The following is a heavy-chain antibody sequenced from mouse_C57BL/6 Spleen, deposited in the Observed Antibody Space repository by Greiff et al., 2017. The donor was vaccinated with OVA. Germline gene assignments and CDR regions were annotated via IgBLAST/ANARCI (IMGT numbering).Heavy chain of an antibody. CDR2: IYPGDGDT. Sequence: VKLQESGPELVKPGASVKISCKASGYAFSSSWMNWVKQRPGKGLEWIGRIYPGDGDTNYNGKFKGKATLTADKSSSTAYMQLSSLTSEDSAVYFCARTHYYGSSYLDYWGQGTTLTVSS. D-gene: IGHD1-1*01. V-gene: IGHV1-82*01. J-gene: IGHJ2*01. CDR1: GYAFSSSW. CDR3: ARTHYYGSSYLDY.